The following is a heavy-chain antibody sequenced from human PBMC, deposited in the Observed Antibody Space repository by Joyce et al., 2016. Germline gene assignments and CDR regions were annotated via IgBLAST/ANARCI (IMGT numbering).Heavy chain of an antibody. V-gene: IGHV3-53*02. Sequence: EVQLVETGGGLIQPGGSLRLSCAASGFSVSNSYLSWVRQAPGKGPEWVSVIYADGTTYYADSVKGRFTISRDNSMDTLYLQMNSLRADDTAKYYCTRFSTGGLKFDYWGQGTLVTVSS. D-gene: IGHD6-19*01. J-gene: IGHJ4*02. CDR1: GFSVSNSY. CDR2: IYADGTT. CDR3: TRFSTGGLKFDY.